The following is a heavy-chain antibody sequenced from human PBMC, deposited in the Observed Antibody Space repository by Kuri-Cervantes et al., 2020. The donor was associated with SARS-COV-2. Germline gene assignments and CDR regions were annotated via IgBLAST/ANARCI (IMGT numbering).Heavy chain of an antibody. CDR1: GGSISSSSSY. CDR2: IYYSGST. D-gene: IGHD2-2*01. J-gene: IGHJ4*02. Sequence: SETLSLTCTVSGGSISSSSSYWGWIRQPPGKGLEWIGSIYYSGSTYYNPSLKSRVTISVDTSKNQFSLKLSSVTAADTAAYYCARGTHIVVVPAAIDYWGQGTLVTVSS. CDR3: ARGTHIVVVPAAIDY. V-gene: IGHV4-39*01.